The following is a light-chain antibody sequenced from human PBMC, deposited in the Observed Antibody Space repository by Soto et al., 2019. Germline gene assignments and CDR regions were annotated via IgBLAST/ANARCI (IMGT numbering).Light chain of an antibody. CDR1: QSISSW. J-gene: IGKJ1*01. CDR3: QQYNSYSKT. Sequence: DIQMTQSPSTLSASVGDRVTITCRASQSISSWLAWYQQKPGKAPKLLIYDASRLESGVPSRFGGSGSGTEFSLTISSLQPDDFATYYCQQYNSYSKTFGQGTKVDI. CDR2: DAS. V-gene: IGKV1-5*01.